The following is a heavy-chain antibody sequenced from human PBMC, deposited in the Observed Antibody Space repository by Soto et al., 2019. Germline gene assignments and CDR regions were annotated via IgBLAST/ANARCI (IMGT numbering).Heavy chain of an antibody. Sequence: QVQLQESGPGLVKPSATLTLTCTVSGASITTSYWSWIRQPPGKGLEGIGYIFHRGTTNYNPALESRVSMSVDTSKNQFSLTMTSLTAADTAVYYGARTPFRLALGTVLCYFDDWGQGTLVTVSS. CDR2: IFHRGTT. J-gene: IGHJ4*02. CDR3: ARTPFRLALGTVLCYFDD. V-gene: IGHV4-59*01. CDR1: GASITTSY. D-gene: IGHD3-16*01.